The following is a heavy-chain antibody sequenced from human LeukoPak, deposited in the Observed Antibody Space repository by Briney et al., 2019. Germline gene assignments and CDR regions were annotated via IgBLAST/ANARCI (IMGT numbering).Heavy chain of an antibody. CDR1: GFTFSSYG. CDR2: ISASGTRT. J-gene: IGHJ6*03. CDR3: ARVLRYCSGGICYCGGLGYMDV. Sequence: HSGGSLRLSCAASGFTFSSYGMSWVRQTAGKGLEWVSSISASGTRTYYADSVKGRFTISRDHSQNTLYLQMNSLRAEDTAVYYCARVLRYCSGGICYCGGLGYMDVWGKGTTVTIS. D-gene: IGHD2-15*01. V-gene: IGHV3-23*01.